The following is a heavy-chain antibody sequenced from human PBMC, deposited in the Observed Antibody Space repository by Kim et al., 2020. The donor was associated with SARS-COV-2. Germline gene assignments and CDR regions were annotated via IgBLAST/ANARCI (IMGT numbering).Heavy chain of an antibody. Sequence: GGSLRLSCAASGFTFSSSAMHWVRQASGQGLDWVGRIRSKANSYATVYAASVKGRITISSDDSKSTAYLQMNSLKTEDPAVYYCTIVLGTMLASWDAF. CDR2: IRSKANSYAT. CDR3: TIVLGTMLASWDAF. D-gene: IGHD1-7*01. J-gene: IGHJ3*01. V-gene: IGHV3-73*01. CDR1: GFTFSSSA.